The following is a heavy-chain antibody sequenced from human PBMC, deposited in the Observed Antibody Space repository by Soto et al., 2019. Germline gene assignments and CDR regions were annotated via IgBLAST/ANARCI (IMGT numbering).Heavy chain of an antibody. J-gene: IGHJ6*02. CDR2: INPNSGGT. CDR3: ASDSEYDYDRCRNEYNFSCYGMDV. Sequence: ASVKVSCKASGYTFTGYYMHWVRQAPGQGLEWMGWINPNSGGTNYAQKFQGWVTMTRDTSISTAYMELSRLRSDDTAVYYCASDSEYDYDRCRNEYNFSCYGMDVWGQGTTVTVSS. D-gene: IGHD3-22*01. V-gene: IGHV1-2*04. CDR1: GYTFTGYY.